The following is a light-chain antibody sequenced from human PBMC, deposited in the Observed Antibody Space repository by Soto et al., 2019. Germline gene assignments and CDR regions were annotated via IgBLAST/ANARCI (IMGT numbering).Light chain of an antibody. Sequence: EIVRTQSPATLSVSPGGRATLSCRASQSISDPLAWYQQKRGQAPRLXIHGASTREPGFPARFSGSGSGTEFTLTISSLQSEDFAVYYCQQYDNWPWTFGQGTKVDIK. V-gene: IGKV3-15*01. CDR2: GAS. CDR1: QSISDP. J-gene: IGKJ1*01. CDR3: QQYDNWPWT.